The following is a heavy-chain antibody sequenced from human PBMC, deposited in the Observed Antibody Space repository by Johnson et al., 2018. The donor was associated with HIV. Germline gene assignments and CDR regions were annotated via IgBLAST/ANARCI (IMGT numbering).Heavy chain of an antibody. CDR2: ISYDGANK. CDR1: RFTFSSYG. D-gene: IGHD1-26*01. Sequence: QMLLVESGGGVVQPGRSLRLSCVASRFTFSSYGMHWVRQAPGKGLEWVAVISYDGANKYYADSVTGRFTISRDNSKNTLYLQMHSLRAEDTAVYYCAKDLGDAVGTTHDAFDIWGQGTTVTVSS. CDR3: AKDLGDAVGTTHDAFDI. V-gene: IGHV3-30*18. J-gene: IGHJ3*02.